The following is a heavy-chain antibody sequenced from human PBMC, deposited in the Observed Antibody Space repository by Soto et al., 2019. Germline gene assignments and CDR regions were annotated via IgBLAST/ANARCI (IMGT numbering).Heavy chain of an antibody. V-gene: IGHV4-30-2*01. CDR3: ARVLTRWYFDL. J-gene: IGHJ2*01. CDR2: IYHSGST. Sequence: QLQLQESGSGLVKPSQTLSLTCAVSGGSFSSANYSWTWIRQPPGKGLEWLGYIYHSGSTYYNPSLKSRVTMSVDRSRNQLSLNLSSVTAADTAVYYCARVLTRWYFDLWGRGTLVTVSS. CDR1: GGSFSSANYS.